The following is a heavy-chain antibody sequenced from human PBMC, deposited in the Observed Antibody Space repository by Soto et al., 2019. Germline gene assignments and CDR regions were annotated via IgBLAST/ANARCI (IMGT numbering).Heavy chain of an antibody. Sequence: SVKVSCKASGCGLSTNPISWVRQAPGQGLEWMGGTGSGTGPGNHAQKFQGRPTVTADKSTSTVYMELTNLSSEDTAVYYCARRHSGGFFRFFDSWGQGTLVTVSS. CDR2: TGSGTGPG. J-gene: IGHJ4*02. V-gene: IGHV1-69*06. D-gene: IGHD2-15*01. CDR1: GCGLSTNP. CDR3: ARRHSGGFFRFFDS.